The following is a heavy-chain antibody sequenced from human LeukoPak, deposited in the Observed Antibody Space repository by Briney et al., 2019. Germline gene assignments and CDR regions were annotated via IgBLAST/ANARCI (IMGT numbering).Heavy chain of an antibody. CDR3: AIKQFYFEN. J-gene: IGHJ4*02. D-gene: IGHD4-11*01. CDR1: GFTFTNYG. V-gene: IGHV3-23*01. Sequence: GGSLRLSCAASGFTFTNYGVGWVRQAPGKGLEWVSSISVSGADTYYADSVKGRFTVSRDNSENTLYLQMNSLRADDTALYYCAIKQFYFENWGQGTLVTVSS. CDR2: ISVSGADT.